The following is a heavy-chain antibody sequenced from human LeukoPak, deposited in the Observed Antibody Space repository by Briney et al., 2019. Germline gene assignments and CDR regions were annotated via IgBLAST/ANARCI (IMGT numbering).Heavy chain of an antibody. V-gene: IGHV1-46*01. CDR2: VNPSGGST. D-gene: IGHD2-2*01. CDR3: ARASSVVPAATFDY. CDR1: GYTFVSYG. Sequence: GASVKVSCKASGYTFVSYGISWVRQAPGQGLERMGIVNPSGGSTSYAQKFQGRVTMTRDTSTSTVYMELSSLRSEDTAVYYCARASSVVPAATFDYWGQGTLVTVSS. J-gene: IGHJ4*02.